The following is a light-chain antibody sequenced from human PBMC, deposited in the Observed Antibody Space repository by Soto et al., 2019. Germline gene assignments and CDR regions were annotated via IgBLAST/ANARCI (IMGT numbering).Light chain of an antibody. J-gene: IGKJ3*01. CDR2: AAS. CDR1: QSVSGN. CDR3: QQYNNWPPIT. V-gene: IGKV3-15*01. Sequence: EIVMTQSPATLSVSPGERATLSCRASQSVSGNLAWYQQKPGQAPRLLIYAASTRAAGIPARFSGSGSGTEFTLTISSLQSEDFAVYYCQQYNNWPPITFGPGTKVDIK.